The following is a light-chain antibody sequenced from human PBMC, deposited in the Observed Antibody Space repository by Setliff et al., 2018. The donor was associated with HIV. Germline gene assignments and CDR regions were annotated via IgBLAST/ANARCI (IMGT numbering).Light chain of an antibody. CDR1: NSNIGSNT. Sequence: QSVLAQPPSASGTPGQRVTISCSGSNSNIGSNTVNWHQQLPGTAPKLLIYNINQRPSGVPDRFSGSKSGTSASLAISGLQSEDEADYYCAAWDDSLNGPVFGGGTKVTVL. CDR2: NIN. CDR3: AAWDDSLNGPV. J-gene: IGLJ3*02. V-gene: IGLV1-44*01.